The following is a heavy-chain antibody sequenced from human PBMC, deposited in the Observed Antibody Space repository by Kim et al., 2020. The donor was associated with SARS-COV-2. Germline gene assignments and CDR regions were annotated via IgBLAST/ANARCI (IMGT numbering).Heavy chain of an antibody. Sequence: GGSLRLSCAASGFTFSNYAMSWVRQTPGKGLEWVSGISASGGSTYYEDSVKGRVTISRDNSKITLYLQMNSLRAEDTAVYYCAIWSCHSGGCPVDFWGQGTLVTVSP. CDR2: ISASGGST. CDR3: AIWSCHSGGCPVDF. CDR1: GFTFSNYA. J-gene: IGHJ4*02. D-gene: IGHD5-12*01. V-gene: IGHV3-23*01.